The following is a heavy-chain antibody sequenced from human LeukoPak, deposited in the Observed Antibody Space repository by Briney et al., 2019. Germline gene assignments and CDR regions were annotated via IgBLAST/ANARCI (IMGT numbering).Heavy chain of an antibody. D-gene: IGHD7-27*01. CDR1: GGSFSGYY. J-gene: IGHJ6*03. CDR3: ARGWTNWEWGRAYYYYYMDV. Sequence: PSETLSLTCAVYGGSFSGYYWGWIRQPPGKGLEWIGSIYYSGSTYYNPSLKSRVTISVDTSKNQFSLKLSSVTAADTAVYYCARGWTNWEWGRAYYYYYMDVWGKGTTVTVSS. V-gene: IGHV4-34*01. CDR2: IYYSGST.